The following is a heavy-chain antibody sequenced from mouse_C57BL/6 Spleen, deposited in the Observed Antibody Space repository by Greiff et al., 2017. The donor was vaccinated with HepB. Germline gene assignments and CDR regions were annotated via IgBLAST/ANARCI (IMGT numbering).Heavy chain of an antibody. CDR1: GFTFSSYA. CDR3: ARDYYGSRRAWFAY. V-gene: IGHV5-4*01. D-gene: IGHD1-1*01. J-gene: IGHJ3*01. Sequence: EVHLVESGGGLVKPGGSLKLSCAASGFTFSSYAMSWVRQTPEKRLEWVATISDGGSYTYYPDNVKGRFTISRDNAKNNLYLQISHLKSEDTAMYYCARDYYGSRRAWFAYWGQRTLVTVSA. CDR2: ISDGGSYT.